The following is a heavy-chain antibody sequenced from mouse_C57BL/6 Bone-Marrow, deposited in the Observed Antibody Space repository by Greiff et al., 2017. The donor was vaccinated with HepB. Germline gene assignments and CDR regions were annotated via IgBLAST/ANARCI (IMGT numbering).Heavy chain of an antibody. V-gene: IGHV1-54*01. D-gene: IGHD2-4*01. CDR1: GYAFTNYL. J-gene: IGHJ4*01. Sequence: QVQLKESGAELVRPGTSVKVSCKASGYAFTNYLIEWVKQRPGQGLEWIGVINPGSGGTNYNEKFKGKATLTADKSSSTAYMQLSSLTSEDSAVYFCARRDDYEFDMDYWGQGTSVTVSS. CDR2: INPGSGGT. CDR3: ARRDDYEFDMDY.